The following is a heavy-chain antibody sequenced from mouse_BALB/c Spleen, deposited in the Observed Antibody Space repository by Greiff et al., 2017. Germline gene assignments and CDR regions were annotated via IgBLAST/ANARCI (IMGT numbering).Heavy chain of an antibody. J-gene: IGHJ2*01. D-gene: IGHD2-3*01. CDR3: ARDYDGYYGGDY. Sequence: VQGVESGPGLVAPSQSLSITCTVSGFSLTSYGVHWVRQPPGKGLEWLGVIWAGGSTNYNSALMSRLSISKDNSKSQVFLKMNSLQTDDTAMYYCARDYDGYYGGDYWGQGTTLTVSS. CDR2: IWAGGST. CDR1: GFSLTSYG. V-gene: IGHV2-9*02.